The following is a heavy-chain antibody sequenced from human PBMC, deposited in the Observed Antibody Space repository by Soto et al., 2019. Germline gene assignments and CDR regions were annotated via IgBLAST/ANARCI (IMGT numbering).Heavy chain of an antibody. CDR3: ARLYNWHYMTAFDY. V-gene: IGHV2-5*01. CDR2: IYWYDDG. J-gene: IGHJ4*02. Sequence: QLTLKESGPTLVKPTQTLTLTCSLSGFSLNTAVMGEGRICQPRGKDLEWLALIYWYDDGRYNHGLKSRLTISHDSSKNQVVLTMTNMDPVDTATYSFARLYNWHYMTAFDYWGRGLVVSVSS. CDR1: GFSLNTAVMG. D-gene: IGHD1-7*01.